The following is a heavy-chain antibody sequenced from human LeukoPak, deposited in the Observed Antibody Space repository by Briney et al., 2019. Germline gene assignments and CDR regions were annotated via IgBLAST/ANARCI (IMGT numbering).Heavy chain of an antibody. CDR1: GYTFTNNW. D-gene: IGHD5-24*01. V-gene: IGHV1-46*01. Sequence: ASVKVSCKAFGYTFTNNWMHWVRQAPGQGPEWMGLISPTGGSTAYAQKFQGRVTLTRDMSTSTDYSELSSLRSEDTAVYYCARDNSVRDEAWWFYPWGQGTLVTVSS. CDR2: ISPTGGST. J-gene: IGHJ5*02. CDR3: ARDNSVRDEAWWFYP.